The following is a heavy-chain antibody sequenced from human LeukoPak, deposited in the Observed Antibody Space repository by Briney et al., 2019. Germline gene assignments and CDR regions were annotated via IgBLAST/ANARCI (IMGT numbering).Heavy chain of an antibody. J-gene: IGHJ6*02. V-gene: IGHV3-7*05. CDR3: ARGHFAMDI. CDR2: INQDGSDK. Sequence: PGGSLRLSCAPSGFTLSSHWMTWVRQAPGKGLEWVANINQDGSDKNFVDSVKGRFTISRDNAENSLYLQMNSLRVEDTAVYYCARGHFAMDIWGQVTTVTVSS. CDR1: GFTLSSHW.